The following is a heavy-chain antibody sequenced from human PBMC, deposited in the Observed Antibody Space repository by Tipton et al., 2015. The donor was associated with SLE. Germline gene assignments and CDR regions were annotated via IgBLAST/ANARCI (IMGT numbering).Heavy chain of an antibody. J-gene: IGHJ4*02. CDR3: ARGLWFGELSGAPLPDY. CDR1: GGSITSHY. V-gene: IGHV4-59*11. Sequence: TLSLTCAVSGGSITSHYWNWIRQPPGKALEWLGYMSFSGRSNYNPSLKNRVTISLDTSKNQLSLKLSSVTAADTAVYYCARGLWFGELSGAPLPDYWGQGTLVTVSS. D-gene: IGHD3-10*01. CDR2: MSFSGRS.